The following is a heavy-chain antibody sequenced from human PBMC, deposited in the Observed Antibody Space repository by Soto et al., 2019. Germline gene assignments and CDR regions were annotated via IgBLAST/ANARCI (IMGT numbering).Heavy chain of an antibody. CDR2: INPSGGST. Sequence: ASVKVSCKASGYTFTSYYMHWVRQAPGQGLEWMGIINPSGGSTSYAQKLQGRVTMTRDTSTSTVYMELSSLRSEDTAVYYCARDPDPIVVVPAAILLNDYYYGMDVWGQGTTVTVSS. CDR1: GYTFTSYY. CDR3: ARDPDPIVVVPAAILLNDYYYGMDV. J-gene: IGHJ6*02. D-gene: IGHD2-2*02. V-gene: IGHV1-46*01.